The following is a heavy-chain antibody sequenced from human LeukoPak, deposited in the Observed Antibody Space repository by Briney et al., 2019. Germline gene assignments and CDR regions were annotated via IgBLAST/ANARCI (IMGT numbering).Heavy chain of an antibody. V-gene: IGHV4-34*01. J-gene: IGHJ4*02. CDR2: INHSGST. CDR3: ARRYSSGYTSDY. CDR1: GGSFSGYY. Sequence: SETLSLTCAVYGGSFSGYYWSWIRQPPGKGLEWIGEINHSGSTNYNPSLKSRVTISVDTSKNQFSLKLSSVTAADTAVYYCARRYSSGYTSDYWGQGTLVTVSS. D-gene: IGHD3-22*01.